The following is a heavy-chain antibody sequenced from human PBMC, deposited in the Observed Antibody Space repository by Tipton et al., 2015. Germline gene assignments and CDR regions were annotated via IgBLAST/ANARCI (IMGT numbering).Heavy chain of an antibody. D-gene: IGHD3-16*02. CDR2: IYNSGVT. V-gene: IGHV4-31*03. Sequence: TLSLTCNVSGGSFSDADYSWAWIRQYPGKGLQWIGTIYNSGVTHSNPSLKSRLTMSVETSQNQFSLHLTSVTAADTAVYYCGRSDLYGGSFDLVRGTYRRDDVVDLWGQGTVVIVSS. CDR1: GGSFSDADYS. J-gene: IGHJ3*01. CDR3: GRSDLYGGSFDLVRGTYRRDDVVDL.